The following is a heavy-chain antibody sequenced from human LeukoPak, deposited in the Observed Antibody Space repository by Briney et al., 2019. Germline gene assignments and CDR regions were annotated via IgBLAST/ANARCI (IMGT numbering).Heavy chain of an antibody. J-gene: IGHJ5*02. CDR2: IYHSGST. V-gene: IGHV4-30-2*01. Sequence: SETLSLTCAVSGGSISSGGYSWSWIRQPPGKGLEWIGYIYHSGSTYYNPSLKSRVTISVDRSKNQFSLKLSSVTAADTAVYYCARRELVGWFDPGAREPWSPSPQ. D-gene: IGHD6-6*01. CDR3: ARRELVGWFDP. CDR1: GGSISSGGYS.